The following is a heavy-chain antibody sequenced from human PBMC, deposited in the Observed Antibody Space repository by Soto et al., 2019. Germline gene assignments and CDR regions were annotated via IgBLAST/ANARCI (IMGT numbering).Heavy chain of an antibody. V-gene: IGHV3-30-3*01. CDR2: ISYDGSNK. J-gene: IGHJ1*01. CDR3: ARDGAPGYCSGGSCYEYFQH. Sequence: PGGSLRLSCAASGFTFSSYAMHWVRQAPGKGLEWVAVISYDGSNKYYADSVKGRFTISRDNSKNTLYLQMNSLRAEDTAVYYCARDGAPGYCSGGSCYEYFQHWGQGTLVTVSS. CDR1: GFTFSSYA. D-gene: IGHD2-15*01.